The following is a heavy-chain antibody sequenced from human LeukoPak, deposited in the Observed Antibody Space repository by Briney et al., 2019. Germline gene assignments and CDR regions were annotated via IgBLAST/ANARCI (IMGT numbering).Heavy chain of an antibody. D-gene: IGHD3-9*01. Sequence: PSETLSLTCAVYGGSFSGYYWRWIRQPPGKGLEWIGEINHSGSTNYNPSLKSRVTISVDTSKNQFSLKLSSVTAADTAVYYCARATKYYDILTGYSPAVFDYWGQGTLVTVSS. CDR2: INHSGST. CDR3: ARATKYYDILTGYSPAVFDY. J-gene: IGHJ4*02. CDR1: GGSFSGYY. V-gene: IGHV4-34*01.